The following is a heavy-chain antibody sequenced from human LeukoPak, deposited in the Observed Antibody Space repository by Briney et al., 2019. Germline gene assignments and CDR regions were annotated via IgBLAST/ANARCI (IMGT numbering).Heavy chain of an antibody. V-gene: IGHV4-34*01. CDR2: IDHSGST. CDR3: ARGEAAAGTFRVSYYYYGMDV. Sequence: PSETLSLTCAVYGGSFSGYYWSWIRQPPGKGLEWIGEIDHSGSTNYNPSLKSRVTISVDTSKNQFSLKLSSVTAADTAVYYCARGEAAAGTFRVSYYYYGMDVWGQGTTVTVSS. CDR1: GGSFSGYY. D-gene: IGHD6-13*01. J-gene: IGHJ6*02.